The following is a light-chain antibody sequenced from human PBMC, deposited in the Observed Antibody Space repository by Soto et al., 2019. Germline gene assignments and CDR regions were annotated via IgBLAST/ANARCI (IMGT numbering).Light chain of an antibody. V-gene: IGLV2-11*01. CDR3: CSYAGSYTWV. CDR1: SSDVGGYEY. CDR2: DVN. J-gene: IGLJ3*02. Sequence: QSALTQPRSVSGSPGQSVTISCTGTSSDVGGYEYVSWYQQDQGKAPQLIIYDVNKRPSVVPDRFSGSKSGNTASLTISGLQTDDETDYYCCSYAGSYTWVFGGGTKVTVL.